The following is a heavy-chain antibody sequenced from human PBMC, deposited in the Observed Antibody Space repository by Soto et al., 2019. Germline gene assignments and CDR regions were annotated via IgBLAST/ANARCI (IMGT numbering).Heavy chain of an antibody. Sequence: QVQLVQSGAEVKKPGASVKVSCKASGYTFSKYTISWVRQAPGQGLEWTGWISPYSDNTDYAQELQGRVTMTTYTSSTSSYMDHRCLRSNVTAVYYCAKSIPTLTHGAFDIRGLVTMVTVSS. CDR1: GYTFSKYT. D-gene: IGHD4-17*01. CDR2: ISPYSDNT. V-gene: IGHV1-18*04. CDR3: AKSIPTLTHGAFDI. J-gene: IGHJ3*02.